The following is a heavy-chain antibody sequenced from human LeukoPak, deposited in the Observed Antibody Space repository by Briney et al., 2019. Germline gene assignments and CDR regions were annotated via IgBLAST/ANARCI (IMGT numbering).Heavy chain of an antibody. CDR3: ARGAGWNYFGY. J-gene: IGHJ4*02. Sequence: GGSLRLSCAASGFSISSYYMSWVRQAPGKALEWVSVFYVGGETYYADSVRGRFTISRDSSKNTLYLQMNSLRTDDTAVYYCARGAGWNYFGYWGQGTLVTVSS. CDR2: FYVGGET. CDR1: GFSISSYY. V-gene: IGHV3-66*02. D-gene: IGHD6-19*01.